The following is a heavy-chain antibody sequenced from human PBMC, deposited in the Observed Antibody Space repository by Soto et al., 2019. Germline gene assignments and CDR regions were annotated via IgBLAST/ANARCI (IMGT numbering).Heavy chain of an antibody. V-gene: IGHV3-23*01. Sequence: GGSLRLSCAASGFTFGTFAMSWVRQAPGKGLEWVSFISGSGDRTSYADPVKGRFTISRDTSENMLYLQMNSLRLEDTAIYYCAKLRYYDFWSGENWFDPWGQGTRVTVSS. J-gene: IGHJ5*02. CDR3: AKLRYYDFWSGENWFDP. CDR1: GFTFGTFA. D-gene: IGHD3-3*01. CDR2: ISGSGDRT.